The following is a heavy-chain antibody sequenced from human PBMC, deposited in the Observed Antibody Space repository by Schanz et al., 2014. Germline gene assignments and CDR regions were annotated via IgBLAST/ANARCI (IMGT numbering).Heavy chain of an antibody. V-gene: IGHV3-21*01. CDR2: ISTSGTYM. Sequence: EAQLVESGGGLVQPGGSLRLSCTASGFAFSSFAMTWVRQAPGRGLEWVSSISTSGTYMYIADSLKGRLTISRDDAKKSMNLQMNNLRAEDTAVYYCVRVSVADPRLYRGMDRDIDYWGQGTLVTVSS. D-gene: IGHD5-18*01. CDR3: VRVSVADPRLYRGMDRDIDY. J-gene: IGHJ4*02. CDR1: GFAFSSFA.